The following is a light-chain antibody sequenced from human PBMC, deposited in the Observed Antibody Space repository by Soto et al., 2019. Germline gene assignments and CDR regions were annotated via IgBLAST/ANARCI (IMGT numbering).Light chain of an antibody. CDR2: DVS. V-gene: IGLV2-14*01. Sequence: QSALTQPASVSGSPGQSITISCTGTSTDVGRYNYVSWYQQHPGKAPKLMVYDVSNRPSWVSNRFSGSKSGNTASLTISGLQAEDEADYYCNSYTSSSTYVFGIGTKVTVL. J-gene: IGLJ1*01. CDR3: NSYTSSSTYV. CDR1: STDVGRYNY.